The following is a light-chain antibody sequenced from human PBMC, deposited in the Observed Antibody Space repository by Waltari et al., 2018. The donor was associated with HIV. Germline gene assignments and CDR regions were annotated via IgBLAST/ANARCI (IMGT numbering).Light chain of an antibody. CDR3: MQGAHWPPT. V-gene: IGKV2-30*01. CDR2: KVS. Sequence: DVVMTQSPLSLPVTLGQPASISCRSSQSLVYSDGNTYLNWFHQRPGQSPRRLIYKVSKRDSGVPDRFSGIGSGTDFTLKISRVGAEDVGIYYCMQGAHWPPTFGQGTKLEIK. J-gene: IGKJ2*01. CDR1: QSLVYSDGNTY.